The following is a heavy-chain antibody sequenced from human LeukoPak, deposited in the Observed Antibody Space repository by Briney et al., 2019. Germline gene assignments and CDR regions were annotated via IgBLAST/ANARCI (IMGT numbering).Heavy chain of an antibody. D-gene: IGHD6-19*01. CDR2: IIAYNGNT. J-gene: IGHJ4*02. V-gene: IGHV1-18*01. CDR1: GYTFTSYG. Sequence: ASVKVSCKASGYTFTSYGISWVRQAPGQGLEWMGWIIAYNGNTNYAQKLQGRVTMTTDTSTSTAYMELRSLRSDDTAVYYCARDLKMGYSSGRYSWGTGSSNDYCGQGTLVTVSS. CDR3: ARDLKMGYSSGRYSWGTGSSNDY.